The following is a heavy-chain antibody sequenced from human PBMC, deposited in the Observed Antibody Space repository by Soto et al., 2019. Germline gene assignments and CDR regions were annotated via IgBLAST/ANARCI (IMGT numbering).Heavy chain of an antibody. Sequence: PSETLCLTCAVSGDSVSNDNYYWSWIRQPPGKGLEWIGYIYYSGTTNYNSYLKSRLSLSVDMSKNQFSLKLASVTAADTAVYFCARSQRGRTAFTFDYWGQGALVTVSP. CDR3: ARSQRGRTAFTFDY. D-gene: IGHD3-16*01. V-gene: IGHV4-61*01. J-gene: IGHJ4*02. CDR1: GDSVSNDNYY. CDR2: IYYSGTT.